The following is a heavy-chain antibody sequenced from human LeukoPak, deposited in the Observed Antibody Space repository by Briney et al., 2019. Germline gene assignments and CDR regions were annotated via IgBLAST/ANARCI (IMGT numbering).Heavy chain of an antibody. CDR1: EFTFSSYT. J-gene: IGHJ4*02. Sequence: PGGSLRLSCAASEFTFSSYTMNWVRQAPGKGLEWVSYISSSISTIYYADSVKGRFTISRDNAKNSLYLQMNSLRDEDTAVYYCARDVGGYGTKGSYFDYWGQGTLVTVSS. V-gene: IGHV3-48*02. CDR3: ARDVGGYGTKGSYFDY. CDR2: ISSSISTI. D-gene: IGHD5-12*01.